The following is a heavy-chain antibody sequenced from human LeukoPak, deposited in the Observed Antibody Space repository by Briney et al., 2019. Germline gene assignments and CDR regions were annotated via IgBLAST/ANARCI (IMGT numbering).Heavy chain of an antibody. J-gene: IGHJ4*02. Sequence: ASVKVSCKASGGTFSSYAISGVRQAPGQGLEWMGRIIPILGIANYAQKFQGRVTITADKSTSTAYMELSSLRSEDTAVYYCARDVATAMVTNFDYWGQGTLVTVSS. CDR2: IIPILGIA. D-gene: IGHD5-18*01. CDR3: ARDVATAMVTNFDY. CDR1: GGTFSSYA. V-gene: IGHV1-69*04.